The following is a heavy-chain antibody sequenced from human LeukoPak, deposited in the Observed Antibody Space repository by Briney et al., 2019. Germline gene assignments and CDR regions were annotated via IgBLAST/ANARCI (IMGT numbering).Heavy chain of an antibody. V-gene: IGHV1-18*01. J-gene: IGHJ3*02. D-gene: IGHD2-21*01. CDR3: ARDIPNLVVIAYDAFDI. Sequence: ASVKVSCKASGYTFTSYGISWVRQAPGQGLEWMGWISAYNGNTNYAQKFQGRVTITADESTSTAYMELSSLRSEDTAVYYCARDIPNLVVIAYDAFDIWGQGTMVTVSS. CDR1: GYTFTSYG. CDR2: ISAYNGNT.